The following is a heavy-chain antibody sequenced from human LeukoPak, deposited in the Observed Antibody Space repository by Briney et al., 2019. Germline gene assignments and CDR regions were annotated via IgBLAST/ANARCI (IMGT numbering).Heavy chain of an antibody. CDR1: GYTFIAYY. Sequence: GASVKVSCKASGYTFIAYYLHWVRQAPGQGLEWMGWVNPASGGTKYAQKSQGTVTMTRDTSISTAYMELSELTSGDTAVYYCARPLLTLPAFHHWGQGTLVTVSS. V-gene: IGHV1-2*02. D-gene: IGHD3-9*01. J-gene: IGHJ1*01. CDR2: VNPASGGT. CDR3: ARPLLTLPAFHH.